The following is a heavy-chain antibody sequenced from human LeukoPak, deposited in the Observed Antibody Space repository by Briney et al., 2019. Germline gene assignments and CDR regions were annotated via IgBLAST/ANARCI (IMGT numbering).Heavy chain of an antibody. Sequence: ASVKVSCKASGYTFTGYYMHWVRQAPGQGLEWMGWINPNSGGTNYAQKFQGWVTMTRDTSISTAYMELSRPRSDDTAVYYCARLGYDSSGYYEAFDIWGQGTMVTVSS. CDR3: ARLGYDSSGYYEAFDI. CDR2: INPNSGGT. CDR1: GYTFTGYY. J-gene: IGHJ3*02. V-gene: IGHV1-2*04. D-gene: IGHD3-22*01.